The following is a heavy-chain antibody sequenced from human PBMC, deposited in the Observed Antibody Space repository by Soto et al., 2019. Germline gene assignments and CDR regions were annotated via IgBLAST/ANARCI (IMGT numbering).Heavy chain of an antibody. CDR1: GYTFTSYY. V-gene: IGHV1-46*03. Sequence: ASVKVSCKASGYTFTSYYMHWVRQAPGQGLEWMRIINPSGCSTSYAQKFQGRVTMTRDTSTSTVYMELSSLRSEDTAVYYCALSSDAVVTPMTYYYYYGMDVWGQGTTVTVSS. CDR2: INPSGCST. J-gene: IGHJ6*02. D-gene: IGHD2-15*01. CDR3: ALSSDAVVTPMTYYYYYGMDV.